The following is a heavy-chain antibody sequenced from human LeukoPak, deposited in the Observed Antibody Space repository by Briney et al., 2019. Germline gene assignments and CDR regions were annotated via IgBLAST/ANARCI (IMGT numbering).Heavy chain of an antibody. CDR1: GYTFTGYY. V-gene: IGHV1-2*02. CDR2: INPNSGGT. D-gene: IGHD2-2*01. J-gene: IGHJ3*02. Sequence: ASVKVSCKASGYTFTGYYMHWVRQAPGQGLEWMGWINPNSGGTNYTKKFQGRVTMTRDTSISTAYMELSRLRSEDTAVYYCAPEYFSSTSCYQGAFDIWGQGTMVTVSS. CDR3: APEYFSSTSCYQGAFDI.